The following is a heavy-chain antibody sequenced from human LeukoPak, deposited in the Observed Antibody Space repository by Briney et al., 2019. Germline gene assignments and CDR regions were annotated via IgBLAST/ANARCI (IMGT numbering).Heavy chain of an antibody. CDR1: GGSISSYY. D-gene: IGHD3-10*01. Sequence: KPSETLSLTCTVSGGSISSYYWSWIRQPPGKGLEWIGYIYYSGSTNYNPSLKSRVTISVDTSKNQFSLKLSSVTAADTAVYYCARGGTIRTMVPWGQGTLVTVSS. J-gene: IGHJ5*02. V-gene: IGHV4-59*01. CDR3: ARGGTIRTMVP. CDR2: IYYSGST.